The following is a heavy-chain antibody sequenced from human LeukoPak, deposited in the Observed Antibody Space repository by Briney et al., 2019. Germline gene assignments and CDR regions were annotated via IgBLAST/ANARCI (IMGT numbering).Heavy chain of an antibody. CDR3: AKSPSYCRGDCYSTFEY. D-gene: IGHD2-21*02. Sequence: GGSLRLSCTASGFTFSSYSMNWVRQAPGKGLEWVSAFTAGGINTYYADSVKGRFTISRDNSKNTLYLHMNSLRAEDTAVYYCAKSPSYCRGDCYSTFEYWGQGTLVTVSS. V-gene: IGHV3-23*01. J-gene: IGHJ4*02. CDR1: GFTFSSYS. CDR2: FTAGGINT.